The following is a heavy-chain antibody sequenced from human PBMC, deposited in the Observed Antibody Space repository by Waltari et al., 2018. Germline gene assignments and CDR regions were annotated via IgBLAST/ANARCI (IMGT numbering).Heavy chain of an antibody. D-gene: IGHD5-12*01. CDR1: GYTFTSYA. CDR3: ARELRGGGYDWGAFDY. Sequence: QVQLVQSGAEVKKPGASVKVSCKASGYTFTSYAMHWVRQAPGQRLEWMGWINAGNGNTKYSQKFQGRVTITRETSASTAYMELSSLRAEDTAVYYWARELRGGGYDWGAFDYWGQGTLVTVSS. CDR2: INAGNGNT. V-gene: IGHV1-3*01. J-gene: IGHJ4*02.